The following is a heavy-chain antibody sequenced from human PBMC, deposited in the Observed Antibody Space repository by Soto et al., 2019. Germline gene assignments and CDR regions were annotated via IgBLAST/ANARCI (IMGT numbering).Heavy chain of an antibody. J-gene: IGHJ4*02. Sequence: PSETLSLTCTVSGGSISSYYWSWIRQPPGKGLEWIGYIYNSGNTDHNPSLKSRVTISVDTSKNQFSLKLSSVTAADTAVYYCARHNQNVWAITGTPGPEFDYWGQVTLVTVSS. CDR2: IYNSGNT. CDR1: GGSISSYY. V-gene: IGHV4-59*08. CDR3: ARHNQNVWAITGTPGPEFDY. D-gene: IGHD3-3*01.